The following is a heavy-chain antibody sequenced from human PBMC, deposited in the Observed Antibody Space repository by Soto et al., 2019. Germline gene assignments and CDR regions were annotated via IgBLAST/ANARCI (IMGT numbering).Heavy chain of an antibody. CDR2: ISYDGSTE. Sequence: GGSLRLSCAASGFTFSGYYMHWVRQAPGKGLEWVAVISYDGSTEYYADSVKGRFTISRDNSANRLFLQMNSLRPEDTAVYYCTKDDGYNDSTYYHYFGMDVWGQGTTVTVSS. J-gene: IGHJ6*02. CDR3: TKDDGYNDSTYYHYFGMDV. CDR1: GFTFSGYY. D-gene: IGHD5-12*01. V-gene: IGHV3-30*18.